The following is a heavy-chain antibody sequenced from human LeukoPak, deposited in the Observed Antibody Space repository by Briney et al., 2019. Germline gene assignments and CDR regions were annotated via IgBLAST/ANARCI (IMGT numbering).Heavy chain of an antibody. D-gene: IGHD2-15*01. CDR1: GFTFSSYT. V-gene: IGHV3-21*01. Sequence: GGSLRLSCAASGFTFSSYTMNWVRQAPGKGLEWVSSISSSSNYIYYADSVKGRFTISRDNAKNALYLQMNSLRAEDTAVYYCARGGYDVVVVVAATPLGATDYWGQGTLVTVPS. J-gene: IGHJ4*02. CDR3: ARGGYDVVVVVAATPLGATDY. CDR2: ISSSSNYI.